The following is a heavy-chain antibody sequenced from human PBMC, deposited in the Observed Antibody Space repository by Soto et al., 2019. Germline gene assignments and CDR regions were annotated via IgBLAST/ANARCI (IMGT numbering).Heavy chain of an antibody. CDR3: ARQLSHICDS. Sequence: EVQLVQSGADIKKPGESLKISCKGVGYKFGSAWIGWVRQMPGKGLEWMGIIKPGTSDIRYSPSCRGHVTISADEAVSTAYLQWSSRKASDTAMYYCARQLSHICDSWGQGTLVTVSS. CDR2: IKPGTSDI. D-gene: IGHD3-16*01. J-gene: IGHJ4*02. V-gene: IGHV5-51*01. CDR1: GYKFGSAW.